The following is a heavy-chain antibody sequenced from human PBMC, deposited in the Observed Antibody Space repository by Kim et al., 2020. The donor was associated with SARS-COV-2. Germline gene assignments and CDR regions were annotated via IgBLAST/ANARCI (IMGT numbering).Heavy chain of an antibody. CDR2: INHSGST. J-gene: IGHJ5*02. D-gene: IGHD3-3*02. Sequence: SETLSLTCAVYGGSFSSYYWSWIRQPPGKGLEWIGEINHSGSTNYNASLKSRVTISVETSKNQFSLRLLSVTAADTAVYYCARGVSRQVRSWTYNWFDPWGQGTLVTVSS. CDR1: GGSFSSYY. V-gene: IGHV4-34*01. CDR3: ARGVSRQVRSWTYNWFDP.